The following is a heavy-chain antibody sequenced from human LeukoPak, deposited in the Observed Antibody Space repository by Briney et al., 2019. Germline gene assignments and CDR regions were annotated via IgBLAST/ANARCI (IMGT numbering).Heavy chain of an antibody. CDR2: IYDSGSS. V-gene: IGHV4-59*08. Sequence: SETLSLTCTVSGGSISSYYWSWIRQSPGKGLEWIGYIYDSGSSKYNPSLKSRVTVSPDMSKNQFSLKLSSVTAADTAVYYCARLESGVLGDPYYYDSTGYYYRGYFDSWGQGTLVTVSS. CDR1: GGSISSYY. J-gene: IGHJ4*02. D-gene: IGHD3-22*01. CDR3: ARLESGVLGDPYYYDSTGYYYRGYFDS.